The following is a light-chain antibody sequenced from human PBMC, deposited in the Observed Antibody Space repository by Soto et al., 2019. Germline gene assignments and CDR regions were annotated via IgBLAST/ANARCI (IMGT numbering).Light chain of an antibody. V-gene: IGKV1-5*03. Sequence: DIQLTQSPSTLSASLGDRFSMNCRPSQSISAWLAWYQQRPGKAPRLLIYKASTLEIGVPSRFSGSGSGTEFTLTISSLQPDDVAIYYCQQYNDYSWTFGQGTKVDI. CDR1: QSISAW. J-gene: IGKJ1*01. CDR3: QQYNDYSWT. CDR2: KAS.